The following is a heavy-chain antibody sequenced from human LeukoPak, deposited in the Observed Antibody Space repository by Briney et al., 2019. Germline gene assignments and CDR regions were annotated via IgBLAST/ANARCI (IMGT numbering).Heavy chain of an antibody. Sequence: HWASVKVSCKASGYTFTSYDINWVRQAPGQGLEWMGWMNPNSGNTGYAQKFQGRVTMTRNTSISTAYMELSSLRSEDTAVYYCARSYSSSWYGAYYYYYMDVWGKGTTVTVSS. J-gene: IGHJ6*03. CDR3: ARSYSSSWYGAYYYYYMDV. V-gene: IGHV1-8*01. CDR2: MNPNSGNT. D-gene: IGHD6-13*01. CDR1: GYTFTSYD.